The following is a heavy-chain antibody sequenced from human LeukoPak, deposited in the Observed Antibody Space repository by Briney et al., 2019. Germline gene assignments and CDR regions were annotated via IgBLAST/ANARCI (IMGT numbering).Heavy chain of an antibody. D-gene: IGHD2-2*01. J-gene: IGHJ4*02. CDR3: ARSVSSRFTSPRRPYYFDS. V-gene: IGHV3-30*02. CDR2: IRYDGSNK. Sequence: PGGSLRLSCAASGFTFSSYGMHWVRQAPGKGLEWVAFIRYDGSNKYYADSVKGRFTISRDDSKNTLYLQMNSLRAEDTAVYYCARSVSSRFTSPRRPYYFDSWGQGTLVTVSS. CDR1: GFTFSSYG.